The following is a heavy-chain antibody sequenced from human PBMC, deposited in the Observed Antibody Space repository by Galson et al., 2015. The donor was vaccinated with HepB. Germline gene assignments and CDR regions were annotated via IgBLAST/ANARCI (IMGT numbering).Heavy chain of an antibody. J-gene: IGHJ6*02. CDR3: SRGQYYYYGMDV. CDR2: TYYRSKWYN. CDR1: GDSVSSNSAA. Sequence: CAISGDSVSSNSAAWNWIRQSPSRGLEWLGRTYYRSKWYNDYAVPVKSRITINPDTSKNQFSLQLNSVTPEDTAVYYCSRGQYYYYGMDVWGQGTTVTVSS. V-gene: IGHV6-1*01.